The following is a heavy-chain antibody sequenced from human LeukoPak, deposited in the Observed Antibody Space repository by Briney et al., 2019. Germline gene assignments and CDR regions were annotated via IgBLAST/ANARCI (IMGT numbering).Heavy chain of an antibody. J-gene: IGHJ4*02. V-gene: IGHV6-1*01. D-gene: IGHD6-13*01. CDR2: TYYRSKWYN. Sequence: SQTLSLTCAISRDSVSSNSAAWNWIRQSPSRGLEWLGRTYYRSKWYNDYAVSVRSRITINPDTSKNQFSLQLSSVTPEDTAVYYCTSGSISWRGFDYWGQGTLVTVSS. CDR1: RDSVSSNSAA. CDR3: TSGSISWRGFDY.